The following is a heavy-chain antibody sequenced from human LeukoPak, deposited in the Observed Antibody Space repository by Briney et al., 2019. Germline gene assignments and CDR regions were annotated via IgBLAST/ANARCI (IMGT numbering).Heavy chain of an antibody. CDR1: GYTFTSYG. D-gene: IGHD5-12*01. Sequence: ASVKVSCKASGYTFTSYGISWVRQAPGQGLEWMGWISAYNGNTNYAQKLQGRVTMTTDTSTSTAYMELSSLRSEDTAVYYCAGGYSGYDYFDYWGQGTLVTVSS. J-gene: IGHJ4*02. CDR3: AGGYSGYDYFDY. V-gene: IGHV1-18*01. CDR2: ISAYNGNT.